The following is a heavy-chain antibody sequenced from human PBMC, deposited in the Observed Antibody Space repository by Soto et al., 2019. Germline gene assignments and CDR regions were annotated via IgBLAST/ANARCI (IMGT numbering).Heavy chain of an antibody. J-gene: IGHJ6*04. D-gene: IGHD3-10*01. CDR3: ARVSVTMVRRVMVYYYGMDV. Sequence: SETLSLTGTGSCGSISSYYWRWIMQPPGKGLEWVGYICYSGITNYNRSLDRRVTISVETSQHQFSVKLTSVPAADTAVYYCARVSVTMVRRVMVYYYGMDVSGEGTTVTVSS. CDR2: ICYSGIT. V-gene: IGHV4-59*01. CDR1: CGSISSYY.